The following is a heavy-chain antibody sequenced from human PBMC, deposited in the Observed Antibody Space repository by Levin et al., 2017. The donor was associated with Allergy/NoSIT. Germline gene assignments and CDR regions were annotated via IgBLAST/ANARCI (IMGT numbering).Heavy chain of an antibody. Sequence: PGGSLRLSCAASGFTFSSYWMHWVRQAPGKGLVWVSRINSDGSSTSYADSVKGRFTISRDNAKNTLYLQMNSLRAEDTAVYYCARGPRYSSSWYSLDYWGQGPLDTVSA. CDR2: INSDGSST. CDR3: ARGPRYSSSWYSLDY. V-gene: IGHV3-74*01. D-gene: IGHD6-13*01. J-gene: IGHJ4*02. CDR1: GFTFSSYW.